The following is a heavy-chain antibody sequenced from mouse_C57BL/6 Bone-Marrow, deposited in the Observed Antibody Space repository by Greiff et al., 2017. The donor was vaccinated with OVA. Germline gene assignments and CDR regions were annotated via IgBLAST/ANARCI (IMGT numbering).Heavy chain of an antibody. CDR3: ARDVVYYYGSSFDWYFDV. CDR2: IDPSDSYT. V-gene: IGHV1-50*01. Sequence: QVQLQQPGAELVKPGASVKLSCKASGYTFTSYWMQWVKQRPGQGLEWIGEIDPSDSYTNYNQKFKGKATLTVDTSSSTAYMQLSSLTSEDSAVYYCARDVVYYYGSSFDWYFDVWGTGTTVTVSS. J-gene: IGHJ1*03. CDR1: GYTFTSYW. D-gene: IGHD1-1*01.